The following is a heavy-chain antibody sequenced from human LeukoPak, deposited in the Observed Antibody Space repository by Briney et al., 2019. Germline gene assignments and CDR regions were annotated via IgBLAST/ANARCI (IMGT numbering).Heavy chain of an antibody. CDR3: ARDSRYYYDSRNYDNVAFDM. CDR1: GFTFSSYW. J-gene: IGHJ3*02. V-gene: IGHV3-74*01. D-gene: IGHD3-10*01. CDR2: ISSDGRTT. Sequence: QPGGSLRLSCAASGFTFSSYWMHWVRQGPGKGLVWVSRISSDGRTTSYADSVKGRFTISRDNAKNTLYLQINSLRVEDTAVYYCARDSRYYYDSRNYDNVAFDMWGQGTMVTVSS.